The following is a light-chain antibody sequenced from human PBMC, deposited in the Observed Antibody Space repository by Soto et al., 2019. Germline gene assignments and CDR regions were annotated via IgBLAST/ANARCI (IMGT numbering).Light chain of an antibody. V-gene: IGKV3-20*01. CDR1: QSVSSNY. CDR2: GAS. Sequence: EIVLTQSPATLSLSTGESATLXXRSSQSVSSNYLAWYQQKPGQAPRXXVYGASSRATGIPDRFSGSGSGTDFTLTISRLEPEDFAVYYCQQYGSSRWTFGQGTKVDIK. CDR3: QQYGSSRWT. J-gene: IGKJ1*01.